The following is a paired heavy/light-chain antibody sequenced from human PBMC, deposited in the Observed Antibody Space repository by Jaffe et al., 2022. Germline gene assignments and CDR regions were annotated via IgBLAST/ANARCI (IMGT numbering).Heavy chain of an antibody. CDR1: GGSISSGSYY. Sequence: QVQLQESGPGLVKPSQTLSLTCTVSGGSISSGSYYWSWIRQPAGKGLEWIGRIYTSGSTNYNPSLKSRVTISVDTSKNQFSLKLSSVTAADTAVYYCGGGYSGYDYKKTVYYYYMDVWGKGTTVTVSS. D-gene: IGHD5-12*01. CDR3: GGGYSGYDYKKTVYYYYMDV. J-gene: IGHJ6*03. CDR2: IYTSGST. V-gene: IGHV4-61*02.
Light chain of an antibody. J-gene: IGKJ2*01. Sequence: DIVMTQSPLSLPVTPGEPASISCRSSQSLLHSNGYNYLDWYLQKPGQSPQLLIYLGSNRASGVPDRFSGSGSGTDFTLKISRVEAEDVGVYYCMQALQPYTFGQGTKLEIK. CDR2: LGS. CDR1: QSLLHSNGYNY. V-gene: IGKV2-28*01. CDR3: MQALQPYT.